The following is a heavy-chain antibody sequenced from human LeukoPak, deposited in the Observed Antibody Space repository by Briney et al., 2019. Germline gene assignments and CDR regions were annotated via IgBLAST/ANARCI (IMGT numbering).Heavy chain of an antibody. Sequence: PGGSLRLSCAASGFTVSSNYMSWVRQPPGKGLEWVSVIYSGGSTYYADSVKGRFTISRDNSKNTLYLQMNVLRAEDTAVYYCARIDYGGHLDYWGQGTLVTVSS. V-gene: IGHV3-53*01. J-gene: IGHJ4*02. CDR2: IYSGGST. CDR1: GFTVSSNY. CDR3: ARIDYGGHLDY. D-gene: IGHD4/OR15-4a*01.